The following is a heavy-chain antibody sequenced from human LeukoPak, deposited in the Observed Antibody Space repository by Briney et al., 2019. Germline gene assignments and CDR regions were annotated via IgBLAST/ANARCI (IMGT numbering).Heavy chain of an antibody. CDR1: GFTVSGNY. V-gene: IGHV3-53*01. J-gene: IGHJ5*02. D-gene: IGHD3-10*01. CDR2: IHANGNT. Sequence: PGGSLRLSCAVSGFTVSGNYITWVRQAPGKGLEWVSVIHANGNTYYADSMQGRLTISRDKSKNTVFLQMNSLRAEDTAMYYCARVGEGELGNWFDPWGQGTLVTVSS. CDR3: ARVGEGELGNWFDP.